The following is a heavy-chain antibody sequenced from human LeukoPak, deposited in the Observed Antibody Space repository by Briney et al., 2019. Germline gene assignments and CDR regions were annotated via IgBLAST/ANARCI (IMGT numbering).Heavy chain of an antibody. D-gene: IGHD5-18*01. CDR1: GGSISSYY. CDR3: ARGAALVTDKYFDY. CDR2: IYTSGST. V-gene: IGHV4-4*07. Sequence: SETLSLTCTVSGGSISSYYWSWLRQPAGNGLEWIGRIYTSGSTNYNPSLKSRVTMSVDTSKNQFSLKLSSVTAADTAMYYCARGAALVTDKYFDYWGHGTLVTVSS. J-gene: IGHJ4*01.